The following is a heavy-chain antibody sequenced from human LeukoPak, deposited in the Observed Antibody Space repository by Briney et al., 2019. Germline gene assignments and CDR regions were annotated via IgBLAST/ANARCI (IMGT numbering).Heavy chain of an antibody. CDR3: AKVSSSTRTRAFDP. D-gene: IGHD6-13*01. CDR1: GFTFSSYA. V-gene: IGHV3-23*01. Sequence: PGGALRLSCSASGFTFSSYAMHWVRQAPGKGLEWVSAISGSGGSTYYADSVKGRFTISRDNSKNTLYLQMNSLRAEDTAVYYCAKVSSSTRTRAFDPWGQGTLVTVSS. J-gene: IGHJ5*02. CDR2: ISGSGGST.